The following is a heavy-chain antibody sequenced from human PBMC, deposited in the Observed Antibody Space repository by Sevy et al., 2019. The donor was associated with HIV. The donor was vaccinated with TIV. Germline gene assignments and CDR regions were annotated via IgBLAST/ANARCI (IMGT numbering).Heavy chain of an antibody. V-gene: IGHV1-46*03. D-gene: IGHD3-3*01. CDR2: INPSGGST. J-gene: IGHJ6*02. Sequence: ASVKVSCKASGYTFTSYYMHWVRQAPGQGLEWMGIINPSGGSTSYAQKFQGRVTMTRDTSTSTVYMELSSLRSEDTAGDYCARVGDNDFWSGYSSDAVGMDVWGQGTTVTVSS. CDR3: ARVGDNDFWSGYSSDAVGMDV. CDR1: GYTFTSYY.